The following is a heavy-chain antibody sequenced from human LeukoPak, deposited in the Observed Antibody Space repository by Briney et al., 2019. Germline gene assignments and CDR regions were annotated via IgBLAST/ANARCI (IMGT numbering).Heavy chain of an antibody. CDR2: IYSGGST. CDR1: GFTVSNNY. J-gene: IGHJ6*03. Sequence: PGGSLRLSCAASGFTVSNNYMSWVRQASGKGLEWVSVIYSGGSTYFADSVKGRFTISRDYSKNTLYLQMNSLRAEDTAVYYCARDQSDFWSIGYYYMDVWGKGTTVTVSS. CDR3: ARDQSDFWSIGYYYMDV. D-gene: IGHD3-3*01. V-gene: IGHV3-53*01.